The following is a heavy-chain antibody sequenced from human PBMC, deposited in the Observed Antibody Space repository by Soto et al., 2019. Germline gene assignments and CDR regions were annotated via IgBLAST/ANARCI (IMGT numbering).Heavy chain of an antibody. J-gene: IGHJ4*02. Sequence: GGSLRLSCAASGFTFSSYDMHWVRQATGKGLEWVSAIGTAGDTYYPGSVKGRFTISRDNAKNSLYLQMNSLRAEDTALYYCAKDFDYGDYGPYYFDYWGQGTLVTVSS. D-gene: IGHD4-17*01. CDR2: IGTAGDT. CDR1: GFTFSSYD. CDR3: AKDFDYGDYGPYYFDY. V-gene: IGHV3-13*01.